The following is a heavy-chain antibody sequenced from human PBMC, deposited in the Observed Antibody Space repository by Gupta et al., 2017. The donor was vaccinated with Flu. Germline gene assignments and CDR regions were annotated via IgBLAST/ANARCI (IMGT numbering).Heavy chain of an antibody. Sequence: QVQLVESVGGLVKPGGSLRLSWAASGVNFHDYYLSWIAQAPGKGLEWVSYISSGHRTINYVQSVKGRFTISRDDAKKTLYLEMNSLRGEDTAIYYCARDRSGAFSNYGMDVWGQGTTGIVSS. CDR2: ISSGHRTI. V-gene: IGHV3-11*01. CDR1: GVNFHDYY. D-gene: IGHD1-26*01. CDR3: ARDRSGAFSNYGMDV. J-gene: IGHJ6*02.